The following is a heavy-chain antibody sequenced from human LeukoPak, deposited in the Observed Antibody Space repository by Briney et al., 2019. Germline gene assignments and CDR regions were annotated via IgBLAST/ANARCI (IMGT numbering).Heavy chain of an antibody. CDR1: GFTFSDYY. CDR2: ISSSSSNR. Sequence: PGGSLRLFCAASGFTFSDYYMSWIRQAPGKGLEWVSYISSSSSNRNYADSVKGRFTISRDNAKNSLYVQMNSLRAEDTAVYYCARAQYYLDSWGQGTLVTVSS. CDR3: ARAQYYLDS. J-gene: IGHJ4*02. V-gene: IGHV3-11*06.